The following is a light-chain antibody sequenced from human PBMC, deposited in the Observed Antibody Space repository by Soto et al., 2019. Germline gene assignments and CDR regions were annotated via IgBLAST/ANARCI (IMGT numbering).Light chain of an antibody. CDR2: DAS. CDR3: QQRASWPLT. Sequence: EIVLTQSPATLSLSPGERATLSCRANQYVGSDLAWYQLRPGQGPRLLIFDASSRATGIPDRVSGSGSGTDFTLTISRLEPEDFAVYYCQQRASWPLTFGGGTKVEIK. J-gene: IGKJ4*01. V-gene: IGKV3-11*01. CDR1: QYVGSD.